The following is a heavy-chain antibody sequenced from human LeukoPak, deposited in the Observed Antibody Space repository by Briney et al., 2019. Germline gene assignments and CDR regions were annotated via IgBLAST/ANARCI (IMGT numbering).Heavy chain of an antibody. V-gene: IGHV4-59*01. Sequence: SETLSLTCTVSGGSISSYYWSWIRQPPGKGLEWIRYIYYSGSTNYNPSLKSRVTISVDTSKNQFSLKLSSVTAADTAVYYCARQYDGSPLQAFDIWGQGTMVTVSS. CDR1: GGSISSYY. CDR2: IYYSGST. D-gene: IGHD3-22*01. J-gene: IGHJ3*02. CDR3: ARQYDGSPLQAFDI.